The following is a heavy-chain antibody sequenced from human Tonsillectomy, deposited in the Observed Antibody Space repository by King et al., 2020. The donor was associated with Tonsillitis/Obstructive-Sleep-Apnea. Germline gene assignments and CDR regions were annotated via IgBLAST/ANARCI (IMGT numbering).Heavy chain of an antibody. CDR3: GIGEVLASYYYYGMDV. CDR1: GYSFTSYW. J-gene: IGHJ6*02. V-gene: IGHV5-10-1*03. CDR2: IDPSDSYT. D-gene: IGHD3-10*01. Sequence: QLVQSGAEVKKPGESLRISCKGSGYSFTSYWISWVRQMPGKGLEWMGRIDPSDSYTNYSPSFQGHVTISADKSISTAYLQWSSLKASDTAMYYCGIGEVLASYYYYGMDVWGQGTTVTVSS.